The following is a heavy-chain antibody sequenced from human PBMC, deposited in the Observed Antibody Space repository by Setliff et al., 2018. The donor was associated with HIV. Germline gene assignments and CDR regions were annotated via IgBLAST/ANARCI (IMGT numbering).Heavy chain of an antibody. CDR3: ARYRDSSAYCATSPPHWFDP. Sequence: SETLSLTCTVSGGSISSSSYYWGWIRQPPGKGLEWIGSIYYSGSTYYNPSLQSRVTISKDTSKNQFSLKLSSVTAADTAVYYCARYRDSSAYCATSPPHWFDPWGQGTLVTVSS. V-gene: IGHV4-39*07. CDR1: GGSISSSSYY. D-gene: IGHD3-22*01. J-gene: IGHJ5*02. CDR2: IYYSGST.